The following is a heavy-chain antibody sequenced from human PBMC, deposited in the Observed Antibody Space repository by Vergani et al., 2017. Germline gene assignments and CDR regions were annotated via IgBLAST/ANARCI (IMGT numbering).Heavy chain of an antibody. CDR3: AREGRSGAAAGTDFDY. CDR2: ISGSGGST. Sequence: EVQLLESGGGLVQPGGSLRLSCAASGFTFSSYAMSWVRQAPGKGLEWVSAISGSGGSTYYADSVKGRFTISRDNAKNSLYLQMNSLRAEDTAVYYCAREGRSGAAAGTDFDYWGQGTLVTVSS. J-gene: IGHJ4*02. D-gene: IGHD6-13*01. CDR1: GFTFSSYA. V-gene: IGHV3-23*01.